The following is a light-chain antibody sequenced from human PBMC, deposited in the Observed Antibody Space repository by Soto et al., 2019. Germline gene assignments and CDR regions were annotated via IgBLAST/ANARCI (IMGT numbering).Light chain of an antibody. CDR1: SSDVGIYNL. CDR2: EVN. V-gene: IGLV2-14*02. J-gene: IGLJ1*01. CDR3: SSYTSSSTLLYV. Sequence: QSALAQPASVSGSPGQPITISCTGTSSDVGIYNLVSWYQHFPGKAPKLMIYEVNKRPSGVSNRFSGSKSGNTASLTISGLQAEDEADYYCSSYTSSSTLLYVFGTGTKVTAL.